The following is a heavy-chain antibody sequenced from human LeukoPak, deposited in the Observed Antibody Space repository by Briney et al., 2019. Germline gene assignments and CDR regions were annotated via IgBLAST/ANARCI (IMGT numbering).Heavy chain of an antibody. D-gene: IGHD3-10*01. V-gene: IGHV3-7*01. CDR2: IKQDGSEK. J-gene: IGHJ4*02. Sequence: GGSLRLSCAASGFTFSTYWMSWVRQAPGKGLEWVANIKQDGSEKYYVDSVKGRFTIFRDNAENSLYLQMNSLRAEDTAVYYCAKDMSPIPDYYGSTNLDYWGQGTLVTVSS. CDR3: AKDMSPIPDYYGSTNLDY. CDR1: GFTFSTYW.